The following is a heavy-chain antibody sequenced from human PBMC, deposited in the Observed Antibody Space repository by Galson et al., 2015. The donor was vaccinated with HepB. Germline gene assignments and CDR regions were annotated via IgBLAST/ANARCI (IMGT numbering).Heavy chain of an antibody. V-gene: IGHV1-2*02. D-gene: IGHD1-26*01. CDR2: INPNSGGT. CDR1: GYTFTGYY. J-gene: IGHJ4*02. Sequence: QSGAEVKKPGASVKVSCKASGYTFTGYYMHWVRQAPGQGLEWMGWINPNSGGTNYAQKFQGRVTMTRDTSISTAYMELSRLRSDDTAVYYCARGRNSGSYSRPGIDYWGQGTLVTVSS. CDR3: ARGRNSGSYSRPGIDY.